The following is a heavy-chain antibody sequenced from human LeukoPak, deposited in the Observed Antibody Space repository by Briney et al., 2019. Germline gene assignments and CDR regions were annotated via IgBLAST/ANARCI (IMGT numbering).Heavy chain of an antibody. CDR2: ISGNSRHI. V-gene: IGHV3-11*01. CDR1: GFTFSDYY. J-gene: IGHJ6*02. Sequence: SGGSLRLSCKASGFTFSDYYINWIRQAPGKGLEWLSYISGNSRHIQYAESVKGRFTISRDNGLQLLYLQMDSLTDADTAIYFCARDLNRGMDVWGRGTTVTVSS. CDR3: ARDLNRGMDV.